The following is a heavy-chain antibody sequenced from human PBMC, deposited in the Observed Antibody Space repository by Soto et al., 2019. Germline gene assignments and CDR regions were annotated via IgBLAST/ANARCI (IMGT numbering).Heavy chain of an antibody. CDR3: ARDGPSGSYRGPFDN. J-gene: IGHJ4*02. V-gene: IGHV3-48*03. D-gene: IGHD1-26*01. CDR1: GFTFSSYE. Sequence: VQLVESGGGLVQPGGSLRLSCVASGFTFSSYEMNWVRQAPGKGLEWVSYISSSGSSIYYADSVKGRFTISRDNAKSSLYLQMNSLRAEDTAVYYCARDGPSGSYRGPFDNWGQGTLVTVSS. CDR2: ISSSGSSI.